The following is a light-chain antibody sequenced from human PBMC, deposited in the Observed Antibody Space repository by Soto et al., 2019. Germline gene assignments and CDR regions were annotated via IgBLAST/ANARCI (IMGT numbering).Light chain of an antibody. Sequence: DIPLTQSPSSLSASVGDRVTITCRASQAISSYLAWYQQKPGKVPELLIYATSTLQSGAPSRFSGSGSGTDFTLTISSLQPEYVATYYCHKYNHAPTFGGGTKVEIK. CDR1: QAISSY. CDR3: HKYNHAPT. V-gene: IGKV1-27*01. CDR2: ATS. J-gene: IGKJ4*01.